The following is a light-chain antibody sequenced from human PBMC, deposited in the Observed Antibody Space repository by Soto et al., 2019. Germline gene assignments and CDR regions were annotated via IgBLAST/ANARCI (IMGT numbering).Light chain of an antibody. J-gene: IGKJ4*01. CDR3: QQRSNWPPLT. CDR2: DAS. CDR1: QSVSTY. V-gene: IGKV3-11*01. Sequence: EIVLTQSPDTLSLSPGERATLSCRASQSVSTYLAWYQQKPGQAPRLLIYDASNRATGIPARFSSSGSGTDFSLTISSLEPEDFAVYYCQQRSNWPPLTFGGGTKVEIK.